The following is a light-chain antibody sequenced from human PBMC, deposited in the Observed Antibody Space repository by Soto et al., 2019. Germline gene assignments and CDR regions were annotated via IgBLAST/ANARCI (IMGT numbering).Light chain of an antibody. J-gene: IGKJ1*01. V-gene: IGKV3-11*01. Sequence: EIVLTQSPATLSLSPGERATLSCRASQSVSSYLAWYQQKPGQAPRLLMYDVSNRATGIPASFSGSGSGTDFTLTITSIEPEGFAVYYCQQRSSWPWTFGQGTKLEIK. CDR1: QSVSSY. CDR3: QQRSSWPWT. CDR2: DVS.